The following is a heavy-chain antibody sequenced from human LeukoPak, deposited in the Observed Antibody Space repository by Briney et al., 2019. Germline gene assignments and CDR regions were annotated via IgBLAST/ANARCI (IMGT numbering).Heavy chain of an antibody. CDR1: GFTFSSYE. CDR2: ISSSGSTI. V-gene: IGHV3-48*03. CDR3: ARDSSDFDY. D-gene: IGHD3-22*01. Sequence: QPGGSLRLSYAASGFTFSSYEMNWVRQAPGKGLEWVSYISSSGSTIYYADSVKGRFTISRDNAKNSLYLQMNSLRAEDTAVYYCARDSSDFDYWGQGTLVTVSS. J-gene: IGHJ4*02.